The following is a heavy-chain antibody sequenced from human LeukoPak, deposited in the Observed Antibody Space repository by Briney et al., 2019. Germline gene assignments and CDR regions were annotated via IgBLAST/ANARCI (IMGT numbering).Heavy chain of an antibody. Sequence: SETLSLTCAVSGGSVSSSKYLWGWIRQPPGKELEWIGSISNSGNTDYNPSLKSRVTLSVDTSKNQFSLKLTSVTAADSAVYYCAGLGVMVLVYQSESWGQGTPVTVSS. J-gene: IGHJ1*01. D-gene: IGHD2-8*01. CDR2: ISNSGNT. V-gene: IGHV4-39*07. CDR3: AGLGVMVLVYQSES. CDR1: GGSVSSSKYL.